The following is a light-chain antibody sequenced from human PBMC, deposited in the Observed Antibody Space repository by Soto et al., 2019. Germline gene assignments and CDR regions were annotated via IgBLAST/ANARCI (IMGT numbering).Light chain of an antibody. V-gene: IGLV1-51*01. CDR2: DSN. J-gene: IGLJ1*01. Sequence: QSVLTQPPSVSAAPRQKVTISCSGSSSNIGANSVSWYQQVPGTAPKLLIYDSNKRPSGIPDRFSGSKSGTSATLGITGPQTGDEADYYCAAWDSSLSAGVFGTGTKLTVL. CDR1: SSNIGANS. CDR3: AAWDSSLSAGV.